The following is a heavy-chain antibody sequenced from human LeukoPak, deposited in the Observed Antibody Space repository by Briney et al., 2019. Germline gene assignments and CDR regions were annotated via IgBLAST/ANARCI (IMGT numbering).Heavy chain of an antibody. Sequence: GESLRISCEGSGYSFTSSWIGWVRQMPGKGLEWMGIIYPGDSDFRYNPSFQGQVTISADKSITTAYLQWSSLKASDTAIYYCARGLYCSGGSCRFDYWGQGTLVTVSS. CDR2: IYPGDSDF. D-gene: IGHD2-15*01. V-gene: IGHV5-51*01. CDR1: GYSFTSSW. J-gene: IGHJ4*02. CDR3: ARGLYCSGGSCRFDY.